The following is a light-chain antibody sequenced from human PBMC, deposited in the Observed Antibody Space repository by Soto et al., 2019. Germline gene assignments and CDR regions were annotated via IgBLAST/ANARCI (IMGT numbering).Light chain of an antibody. J-gene: IGKJ1*01. CDR1: HGVRVN. Sequence: EIVMTQSPATLSVSPVERSTLSFSASHGVRVNLALYQHKPFQAPRLLMYGASTRATGIPARFSGSGSGTVFTLTISSLHSEAFAVYYRQQYNTWPPETFGQGTKVDIK. CDR2: GAS. CDR3: QQYNTWPPET. V-gene: IGKV3-15*01.